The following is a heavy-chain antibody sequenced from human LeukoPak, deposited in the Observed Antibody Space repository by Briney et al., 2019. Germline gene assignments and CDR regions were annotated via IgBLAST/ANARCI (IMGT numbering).Heavy chain of an antibody. CDR2: ISGGGDST. CDR3: AAAYGSESYYNGAARISDY. CDR1: GFTFSSYA. J-gene: IGHJ4*02. V-gene: IGHV3-23*01. Sequence: GGSLRHSCAASGFTFSSYAMSWVRQAPGKGLEWVSSISGGGDSTYYADSVKGRFTISRDNSRTTLYLQMNSLRAEDTAVYYCAAAYGSESYYNGAARISDYWGQGTLVTVSS. D-gene: IGHD3-10*01.